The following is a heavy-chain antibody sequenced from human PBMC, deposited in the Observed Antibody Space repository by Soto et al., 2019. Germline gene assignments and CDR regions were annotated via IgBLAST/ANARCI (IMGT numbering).Heavy chain of an antibody. Sequence: AGGSLRLSCAASGFMFDEYAMNWVRQAPGEGLEWVSGISWKGNVGYADSVRGRFTISRDNAKNSLYLQMNSLRIEDTALYYCAKGFSYMDYWGQGALVTVSS. CDR1: GFMFDEYA. D-gene: IGHD3-10*01. V-gene: IGHV3-9*01. CDR2: ISWKGNV. CDR3: AKGFSYMDY. J-gene: IGHJ4*02.